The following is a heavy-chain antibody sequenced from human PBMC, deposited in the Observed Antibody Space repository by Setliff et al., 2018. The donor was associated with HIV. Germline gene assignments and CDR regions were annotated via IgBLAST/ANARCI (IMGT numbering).Heavy chain of an antibody. Sequence: ETLSLTCSVSGGSISYYHWSWIRQPAGKGLEWIGRIYYTGFTDYNPSLKSRLTMSVDTSKNQFSLKLSSMTAADTAVYFCARSIYGSGSYPLDYWGQGILVTVSS. D-gene: IGHD3-10*01. CDR3: ARSIYGSGSYPLDY. CDR2: IYYTGFT. J-gene: IGHJ4*02. V-gene: IGHV4-4*07. CDR1: GGSISYYH.